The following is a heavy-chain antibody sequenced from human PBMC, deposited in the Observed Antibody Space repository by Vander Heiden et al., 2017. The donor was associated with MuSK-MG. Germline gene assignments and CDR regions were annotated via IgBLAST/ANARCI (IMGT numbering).Heavy chain of an antibody. CDR1: GFTFSSYS. Sequence: EVQLVESGGGLVKPGGSLRLSCAASGFTFSSYSMNWVRQAPGKGLEWVSSISSSSSYIYYADSVKGRFTISRDNAKNSLYLQMNSLRAEDTAVYYCARVQQRVIPRIADAFDIWGQGTMVTVSS. J-gene: IGHJ3*02. V-gene: IGHV3-21*01. CDR3: ARVQQRVIPRIADAFDI. CDR2: ISSSSSYI. D-gene: IGHD6-13*01.